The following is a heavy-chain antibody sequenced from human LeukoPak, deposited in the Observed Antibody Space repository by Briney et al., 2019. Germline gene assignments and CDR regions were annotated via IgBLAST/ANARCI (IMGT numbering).Heavy chain of an antibody. J-gene: IGHJ4*02. CDR1: GGSITSGGFS. CDR3: ARGRLFGGNSYFDS. D-gene: IGHD4-23*01. CDR2: ISRTGSSS. V-gene: IGHV4-30-2*01. Sequence: SETLSLTCTVSGGSITSGGFSWSWIRQPPGGGLEWIGYISRTGSSSYYNPSLQSRVTLSVDRSKNQFSLKLTSVTAAGTAVYYCARGRLFGGNSYFDSWGQGALVTVSS.